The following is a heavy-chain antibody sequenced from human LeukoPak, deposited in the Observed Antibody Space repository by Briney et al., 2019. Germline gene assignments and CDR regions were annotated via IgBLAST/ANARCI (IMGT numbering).Heavy chain of an antibody. V-gene: IGHV1-45*02. D-gene: IGHD1-1*01. Sequence: ASVKVSCKASGYTFTDRYLHWVRQAPGQALEWMGWITPFNGNTNYAQKFQDRVTITRDRSTSTAYMELSSLGSEDTAMYYCVVQLPAGDWYFDLWGRGTLVTVSS. CDR1: GYTFTDRY. J-gene: IGHJ2*01. CDR2: ITPFNGNT. CDR3: VVQLPAGDWYFDL.